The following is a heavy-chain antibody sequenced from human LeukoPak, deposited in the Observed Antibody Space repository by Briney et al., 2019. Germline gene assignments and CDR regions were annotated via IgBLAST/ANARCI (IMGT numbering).Heavy chain of an antibody. V-gene: IGHV3-21*01. CDR2: ISSSDSYI. Sequence: AGALRLSCAASGFTFSSYNMNWVRQAPGKGLEWVSSISSSDSYIYYADSVKGRFTISRDNAKNSLFLQMNGLRAEDTAVYYCARDLLGYNYYYMDVWGKGTTVTVAS. CDR3: ARDLLGYNYYYMDV. D-gene: IGHD3-16*02. CDR1: GFTFSSYN. J-gene: IGHJ6*03.